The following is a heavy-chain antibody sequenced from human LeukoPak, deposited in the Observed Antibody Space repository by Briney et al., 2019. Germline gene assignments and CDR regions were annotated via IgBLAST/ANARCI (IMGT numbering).Heavy chain of an antibody. V-gene: IGHV3-30*02. Sequence: GGSLRLSCAASGFTFSSYGMHWVRQAPGKGLEWVAFIRYDGSKKYYADSVKGRFTISRDNSKNTLYLQMNSLRAEDTAVYYCAKPLNIVVVVAALDYWGQGTLVTVSS. CDR2: IRYDGSKK. CDR3: AKPLNIVVVVAALDY. J-gene: IGHJ4*02. D-gene: IGHD2-15*01. CDR1: GFTFSSYG.